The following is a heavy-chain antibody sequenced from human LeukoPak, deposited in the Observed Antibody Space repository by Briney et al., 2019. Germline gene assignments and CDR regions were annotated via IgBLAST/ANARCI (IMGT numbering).Heavy chain of an antibody. V-gene: IGHV3-23*01. CDR1: GFTFSSYS. D-gene: IGHD3-22*01. Sequence: GGSLRLSCAASGFTFSSYSMNWVRQAPGKGLEWVSAISGSGGSTYYADSVKGRFTISRDNSKNTLYLQMNSLRAEDTAVYYCAKDAPRYYYDSSGYFDYWGQGTLVTVSS. CDR2: ISGSGGST. J-gene: IGHJ4*02. CDR3: AKDAPRYYYDSSGYFDY.